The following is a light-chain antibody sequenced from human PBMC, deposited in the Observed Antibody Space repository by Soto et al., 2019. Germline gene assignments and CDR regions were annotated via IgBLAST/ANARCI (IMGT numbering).Light chain of an antibody. CDR3: QHTNSSPRT. CDR1: QSVSSS. V-gene: IGKV1-12*01. J-gene: IGKJ1*01. CDR2: AAS. Sequence: TQSPGTLSLSPGERATLSCRSSQSVSSSYLAWYQQKPGKAPMLLIYAASSSQSGVPSRFSGSCSGKDFLPTISRLQHEDFATYYYQHTNSSPRTFGQGTKVEIK.